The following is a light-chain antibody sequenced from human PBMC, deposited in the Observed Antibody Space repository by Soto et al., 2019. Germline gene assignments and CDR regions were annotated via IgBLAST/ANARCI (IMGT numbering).Light chain of an antibody. Sequence: QSVLTQPASVSGSLGQSVTISCTGTSSDVGFYNSVSWYQQHPGKAPKLMIFEVSLRPSGISDRFSASKSGTTASLTISGLLPGDEADYYCCSFTTTNTYVFGTGTKVTVL. V-gene: IGLV2-14*01. CDR1: SSDVGFYNS. CDR3: CSFTTTNTYV. CDR2: EVS. J-gene: IGLJ1*01.